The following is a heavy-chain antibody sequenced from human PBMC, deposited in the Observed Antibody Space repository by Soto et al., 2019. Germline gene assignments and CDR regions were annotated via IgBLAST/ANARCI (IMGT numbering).Heavy chain of an antibody. V-gene: IGHV1-24*01. Sequence: ASVKVSCKVSGYTLTELSMHWVRQAPGKGLEWMGGFDPEDGETIYAQKFQGRVTMTEDTSTDTAYMELSSLRSEDTAVYYCATHCSSTSCSAGEDYWGQGTLVTVSS. CDR1: GYTLTELS. CDR3: ATHCSSTSCSAGEDY. J-gene: IGHJ4*02. CDR2: FDPEDGET. D-gene: IGHD2-2*01.